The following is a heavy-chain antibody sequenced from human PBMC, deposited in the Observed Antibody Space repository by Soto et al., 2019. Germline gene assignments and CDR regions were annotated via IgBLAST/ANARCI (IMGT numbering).Heavy chain of an antibody. Sequence: EVQLVESGGGLVQPGGSLRLSCSASGFTFSSYGMHWVRQAPGKGLEYVSAITYNGGRTNYADSVTARFTSSRDNSKNSLYLQMRSLTAEDTSVSSFALVAGSYYLDWWGHGTLVNVS. J-gene: IGHJ4*01. V-gene: IGHV3-64D*08. CDR3: ALVAGSYYLDW. CDR1: GFTFSSYG. CDR2: ITYNGGRT. D-gene: IGHD6-19*01.